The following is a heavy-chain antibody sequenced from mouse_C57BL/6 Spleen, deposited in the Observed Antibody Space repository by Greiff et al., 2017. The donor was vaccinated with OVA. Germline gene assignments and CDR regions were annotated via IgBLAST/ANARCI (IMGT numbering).Heavy chain of an antibody. Sequence: VQLQQSGPELVKPGASVKISCKASGYTFTDYYMNWVKQSHGKSLEWIGDINPNNGGTSYNQKFKGKATLTVDKSSSTAYMELRSLTSEDSAVYYCASWDYFDDWGQGTTLTVSS. V-gene: IGHV1-26*01. CDR3: ASWDYFDD. J-gene: IGHJ2*01. CDR1: GYTFTDYY. CDR2: INPNNGGT.